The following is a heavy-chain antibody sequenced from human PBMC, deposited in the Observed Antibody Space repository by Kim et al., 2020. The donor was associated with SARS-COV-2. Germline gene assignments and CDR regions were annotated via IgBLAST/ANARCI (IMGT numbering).Heavy chain of an antibody. CDR2: INSDGSR. Sequence: GGSLRLSCAASGFTFSNYWMHWVRQAPGKGLVWVSRINSDGSRSYADSVKGRFTISRDNAKNTLYLQMNSLRAEDTAVYYCARDDWGGGSSERPFDPWGQGTLVTVSS. CDR3: ARDDWGGGSSERPFDP. V-gene: IGHV3-74*01. D-gene: IGHD3-9*01. J-gene: IGHJ5*02. CDR1: GFTFSNYW.